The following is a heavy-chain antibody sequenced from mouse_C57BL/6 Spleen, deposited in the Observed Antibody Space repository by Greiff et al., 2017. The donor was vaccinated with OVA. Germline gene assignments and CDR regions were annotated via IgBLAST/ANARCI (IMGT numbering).Heavy chain of an antibody. Sequence: EVQLQQSGPELVKPGASVKISCKASGYSFTDYNMNWVKQSNGKSLEWIGVINPNYGTTSYNQKFKGKATLTVDQSSSTAYMQLNSLTSEDSAVYYWARSGDYDGWYYAMDYWGQGTSVTVSS. J-gene: IGHJ4*01. CDR1: GYSFTDYN. CDR2: INPNYGTT. V-gene: IGHV1-39*01. D-gene: IGHD2-4*01. CDR3: ARSGDYDGWYYAMDY.